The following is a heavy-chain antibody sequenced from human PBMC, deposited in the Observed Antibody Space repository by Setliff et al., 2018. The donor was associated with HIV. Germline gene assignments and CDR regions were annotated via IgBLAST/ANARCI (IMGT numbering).Heavy chain of an antibody. J-gene: IGHJ4*02. D-gene: IGHD5-18*01. CDR2: ISYDGSDK. V-gene: IGHV3-30*04. Sequence: GGSLRLSCEAFSSYAMHWVRQAPGKGLVWVAVISYDGSDKYYADSVKDRFTISRDNSKNTLFLQMNSLRAEDTAVYYCARDGQRVGYGSDFDYWGQGTLVTVSS. CDR3: ARDGQRVGYGSDFDY. CDR1: SSYA.